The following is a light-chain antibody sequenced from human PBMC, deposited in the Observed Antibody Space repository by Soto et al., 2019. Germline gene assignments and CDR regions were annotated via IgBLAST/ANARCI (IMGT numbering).Light chain of an antibody. CDR2: DAS. V-gene: IGKV3D-11*02. CDR1: QSVRSY. J-gene: IGKJ5*01. CDR3: QQRSNWHS. Sequence: EVVLTQSPVTVSVSPGERATLSCRASQSVRSYLAWYQQKPGQAPRLLIYDASNRATGIPARFSGSGPGTDFTLTISSLHPEDFAVYYCQQRSNWHSFGQGTRLEIK.